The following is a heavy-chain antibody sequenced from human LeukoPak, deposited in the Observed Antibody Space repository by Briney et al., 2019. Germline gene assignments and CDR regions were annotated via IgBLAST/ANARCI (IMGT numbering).Heavy chain of an antibody. V-gene: IGHV3-11*04. CDR3: AGDKSYAFDI. CDR1: GFTFGDYA. Sequence: PGGSLRLSCTASGFTFGDYAMSWFRQAPGKGLEWVSYIPRSGSNIHYADSVKGRFTISRDNAKNSLYLQMNSLRAEDTAVYYCAGDKSYAFDIWGQGTTVTVSS. CDR2: IPRSGSNI. J-gene: IGHJ3*02.